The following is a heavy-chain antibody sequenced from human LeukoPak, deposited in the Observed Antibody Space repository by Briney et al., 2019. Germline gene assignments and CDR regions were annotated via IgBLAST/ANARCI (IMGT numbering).Heavy chain of an antibody. CDR3: ARHIWFGELLAFDY. Sequence: GGSLRLSCAASGFTVSSNYMSWVRQAPGKVLEWVSVIYSGGSTYYADSVKGRFTISRDNSKNTLYLQMNSLRAEDTAVYYCARHIWFGELLAFDYWGQGTLVTVSS. CDR2: IYSGGST. D-gene: IGHD3-10*01. V-gene: IGHV3-66*04. J-gene: IGHJ4*02. CDR1: GFTVSSNY.